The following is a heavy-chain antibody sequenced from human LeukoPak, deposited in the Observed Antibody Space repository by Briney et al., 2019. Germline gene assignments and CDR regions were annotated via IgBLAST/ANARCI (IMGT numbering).Heavy chain of an antibody. J-gene: IGHJ6*03. Sequence: SGGSLRLSCAASGFTFSSYAMSWVRQAPGKGLEWVSAISGGGGSTYYADSVKGRFTISRDNSKNTLYLQMNSLRAEDTAVYYCARLRYHDFWSGYWKYYYYMDVWGKGTTVTVSS. V-gene: IGHV3-23*01. CDR1: GFTFSSYA. CDR2: ISGGGGST. CDR3: ARLRYHDFWSGYWKYYYYMDV. D-gene: IGHD3-3*01.